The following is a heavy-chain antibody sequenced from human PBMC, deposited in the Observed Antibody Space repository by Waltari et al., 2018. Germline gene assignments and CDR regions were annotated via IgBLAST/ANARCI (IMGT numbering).Heavy chain of an antibody. J-gene: IGHJ4*02. D-gene: IGHD1-1*01. CDR3: TFSTTQDY. V-gene: IGHV3-33*01. Sequence: QVHLLESGGGVVQPGRSLRLSCDASGFMFKKYGMHWVRQAPGKGLEWVAVIWHDGSNQYYAESVKGRFTISRDNSKNTMYLQMSSLRPEDTGVYYCTFSTTQDYWGQGTLVTVSS. CDR1: GFMFKKYG. CDR2: IWHDGSNQ.